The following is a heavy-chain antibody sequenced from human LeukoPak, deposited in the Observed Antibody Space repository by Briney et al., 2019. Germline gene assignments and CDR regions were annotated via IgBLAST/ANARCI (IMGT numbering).Heavy chain of an antibody. CDR1: GFTFSSYA. CDR3: AKDIATMRWLRPDPSLDY. V-gene: IGHV3-23*01. J-gene: IGHJ4*02. CDR2: ISGSGGST. D-gene: IGHD5-12*01. Sequence: GGSLRLSCAASGFTFSSYAMSWVRQAPGKGLEWVSAISGSGGSTYYADSVKGRFTISRDNSKNTLYLQMNGLRTEDTALYYCAKDIATMRWLRPDPSLDYWGQGTLVTVSS.